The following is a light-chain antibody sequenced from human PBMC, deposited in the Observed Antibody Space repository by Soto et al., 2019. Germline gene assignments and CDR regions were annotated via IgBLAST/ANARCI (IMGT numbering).Light chain of an antibody. Sequence: DIQMTQSPSTLSASVGDRVTITCRASQSISSWLAWYQQKPGKAPKLLIYDASSLESGVPSRFSGSGSGTEFTLTISSLQPDDFATYDCQQYNRYSTFGQGTKLEIK. CDR1: QSISSW. J-gene: IGKJ2*01. CDR2: DAS. CDR3: QQYNRYST. V-gene: IGKV1-5*01.